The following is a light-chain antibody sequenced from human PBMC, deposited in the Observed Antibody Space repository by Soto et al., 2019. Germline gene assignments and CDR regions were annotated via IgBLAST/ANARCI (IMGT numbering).Light chain of an antibody. J-gene: IGLJ3*02. V-gene: IGLV4-60*02. Sequence: QPVLTQSSSASASLGSSVKLTCTLSSGHSSYIIAWHQQQPGKAPRYLMKLEGSGSYNKWSGVPDRFSGSSSGADRYLTISNLQFEDEDDYYCETWDSNSHTVFGGGTMLTV. CDR3: ETWDSNSHTV. CDR1: SGHSSYI. CDR2: LEGSGSY.